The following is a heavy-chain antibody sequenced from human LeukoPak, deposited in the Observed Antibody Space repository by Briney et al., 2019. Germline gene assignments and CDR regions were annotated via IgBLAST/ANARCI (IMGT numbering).Heavy chain of an antibody. D-gene: IGHD3-10*01. CDR3: ARVRGAPYYFDY. J-gene: IGHJ4*02. CDR2: ISYDGSNK. CDR1: GFTFSNYG. Sequence: GGSLRLSCAASGFTFSNYGIHWVRQAPGKGLEWVAVISYDGSNKFYADSVKGRFTISRDNSKNTLYLQMNSLRTEDTAVYYCARVRGAPYYFDYWGQGTLVTVSS. V-gene: IGHV3-30*03.